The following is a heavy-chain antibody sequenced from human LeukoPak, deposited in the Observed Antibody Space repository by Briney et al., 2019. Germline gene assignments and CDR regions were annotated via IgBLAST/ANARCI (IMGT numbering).Heavy chain of an antibody. CDR3: AKSRQYAFDI. CDR1: GFLFGSYG. CDR2: IRDNGSNK. D-gene: IGHD4-11*01. V-gene: IGHV3-30*02. Sequence: GSLRLSCATSGFLFGSYGMHWVRQAPGKGLEWVAFIRDNGSNKYYVDSVKGRFTISRDNSKNTVYLQMDSLRPEDTALYYCAKSRQYAFDIWGQGTMVTVSS. J-gene: IGHJ3*02.